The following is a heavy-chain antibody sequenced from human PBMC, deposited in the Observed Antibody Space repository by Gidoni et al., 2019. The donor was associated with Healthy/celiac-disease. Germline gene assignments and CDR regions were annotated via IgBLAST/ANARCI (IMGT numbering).Heavy chain of an antibody. CDR3: ARDNRLFDH. CDR1: GFTFSDYY. J-gene: IGHJ5*02. CDR2: IGPSGSTI. V-gene: IGHV3-11*01. Sequence: QVQLVESGGGLVKPGGSLRLSCAASGFTFSDYYMSWIRQAPGKGLEWVSYIGPSGSTIFYADSVKGRFTMSRENAKNSLYLQLNSLRAEDTAMYYCARDNRLFDHWGQGTLVTVSS.